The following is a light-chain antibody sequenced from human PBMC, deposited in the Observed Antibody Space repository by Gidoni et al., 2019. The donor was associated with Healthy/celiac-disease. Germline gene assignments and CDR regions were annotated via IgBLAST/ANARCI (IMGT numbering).Light chain of an antibody. CDR3: QQRSNWPPS. CDR2: DAS. J-gene: IGKJ2*03. Sequence: ESVLTQCPATLSLSPGERATLSCRASQSVSSCLAWYQQKPGQAPRLLIYDASNRATGIPAMFSGSGSGTDFTLTISSLEPEDFAVYYCQQRSNWPPSFGQGTKLEIK. V-gene: IGKV3-11*01. CDR1: QSVSSC.